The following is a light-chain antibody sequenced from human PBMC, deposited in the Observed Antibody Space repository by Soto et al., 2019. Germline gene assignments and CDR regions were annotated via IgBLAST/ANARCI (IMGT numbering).Light chain of an antibody. J-gene: IGKJ5*01. V-gene: IGKV1-9*01. Sequence: DIQLTQSPSFLSASVGDRVTISCRASQGMNTYVAWYQQKPGKAPKLLIYGASTLHTGVPSRFSGSESGEEFTLTISSLQPEDLATYDCQQLHSCPITVGQGTRLEMK. CDR2: GAS. CDR1: QGMNTY. CDR3: QQLHSCPIT.